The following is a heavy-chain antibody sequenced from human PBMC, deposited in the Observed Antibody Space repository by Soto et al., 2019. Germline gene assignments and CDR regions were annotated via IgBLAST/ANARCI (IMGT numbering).Heavy chain of an antibody. CDR1: GASISSTGFY. CDR2: IYSSGST. Sequence: QVQLQESGPGLVKPSETLSLTATVSGASISSTGFYWSWIRQPPGKGLEWIGYIYSSGSTTYNSSLKSRVTTSLDTSNNQVSLNLTSVTAADTAMYYCARTTGSRSLDVWGHGTMVSVSS. D-gene: IGHD3-9*01. V-gene: IGHV4-61*08. J-gene: IGHJ3*01. CDR3: ARTTGSRSLDV.